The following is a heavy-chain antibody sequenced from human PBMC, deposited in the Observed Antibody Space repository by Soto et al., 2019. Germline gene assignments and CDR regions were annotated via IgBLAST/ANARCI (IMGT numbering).Heavy chain of an antibody. V-gene: IGHV4-59*01. CDR3: VRYTIFRVVHFLDY. D-gene: IGHD3-3*01. J-gene: IGHJ4*02. CDR1: GGSISSYY. Sequence: SETLSLTCTVSGGSISSYYWSWIRQPPGKGLEWIGYIYYSGSTNYNPSLKSRVTISVDTSKNQFSLKLSSVTAADTAVYYCVRYTIFRVVHFLDYWGQGTLVSGSS. CDR2: IYYSGST.